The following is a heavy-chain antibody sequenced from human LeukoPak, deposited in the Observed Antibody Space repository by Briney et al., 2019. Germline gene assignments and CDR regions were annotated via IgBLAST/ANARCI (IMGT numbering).Heavy chain of an antibody. D-gene: IGHD3-10*01. Sequence: GGSLRLSCAASGFTFDDYAMHWVRQAPGKGLEWVSGISWNSDTIGYADSVKGRFTISRDNAKNSLYLQMNSLRAEDTAVYYCAREGSYSAWFDPWGQGTLVTVSS. CDR1: GFTFDDYA. J-gene: IGHJ5*02. V-gene: IGHV3-9*01. CDR2: ISWNSDTI. CDR3: AREGSYSAWFDP.